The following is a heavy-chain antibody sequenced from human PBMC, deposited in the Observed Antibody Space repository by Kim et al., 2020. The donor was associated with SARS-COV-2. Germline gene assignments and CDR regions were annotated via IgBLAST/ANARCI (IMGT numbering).Heavy chain of an antibody. V-gene: IGHV3-74*01. J-gene: IGHJ4*02. CDR1: GFTFSDFN. CDR3: ARDLDYILFDC. Sequence: GGSLRLSCAASGFTFSDFNMHWVRQAPGKGLVWVSRINDDGSDTRYADFAKGRFTISRDNAKNTLNLQMHSLRAEDTAVYYCARDLDYILFDCWGQGALVTVSS. D-gene: IGHD4-4*01. CDR2: INDDGSDT.